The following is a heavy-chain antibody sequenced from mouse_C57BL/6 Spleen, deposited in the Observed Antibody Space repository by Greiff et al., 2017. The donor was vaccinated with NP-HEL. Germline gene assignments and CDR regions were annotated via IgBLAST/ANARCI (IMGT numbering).Heavy chain of an antibody. D-gene: IGHD2-4*01. Sequence: EVQLQQSGPVLVKPGASVKMSCKASGYTFTDYYMNWVKQSHGKSLEWIGVINPYNGGTSYNQKFKGKATLTVDKSSSTAYMELNSLTSEDSAVYYCARQRLPYYFDYWGQGTTLTVSS. J-gene: IGHJ2*01. CDR1: GYTFTDYY. V-gene: IGHV1-19*01. CDR3: ARQRLPYYFDY. CDR2: INPYNGGT.